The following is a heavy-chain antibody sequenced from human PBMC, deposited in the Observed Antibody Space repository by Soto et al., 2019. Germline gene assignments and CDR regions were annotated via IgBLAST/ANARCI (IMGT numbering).Heavy chain of an antibody. Sequence: PGGSLRLSCAASGFTFSGSAMHWVRQASGKGLEWVGRIRSKANSYATAYAASVKGRFTISRDDSKNTAYLQMNSLRTEDTAVYFCAKGKEQWMITAFDIWGQGTMVTVS. V-gene: IGHV3-73*01. CDR1: GFTFSGSA. J-gene: IGHJ3*02. CDR3: AKGKEQWMITAFDI. CDR2: IRSKANSYAT. D-gene: IGHD3-16*01.